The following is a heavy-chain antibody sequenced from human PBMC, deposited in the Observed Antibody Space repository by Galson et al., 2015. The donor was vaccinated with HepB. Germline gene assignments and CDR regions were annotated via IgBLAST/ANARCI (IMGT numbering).Heavy chain of an antibody. Sequence: SVKVSCKASGYTLTVYVVNWVRQAPGQGLEWMGWMNTNTGKPTYAPGFAGRFVFSLDTSVTTAYLQISSLETDDTAVYYCARSPLRFLDWLPYYDYYYMDVWGEGTTVTVSS. D-gene: IGHD3-3*01. CDR3: ARSPLRFLDWLPYYDYYYMDV. J-gene: IGHJ6*03. CDR2: MNTNTGKP. V-gene: IGHV7-4-1*02. CDR1: GYTLTVYV.